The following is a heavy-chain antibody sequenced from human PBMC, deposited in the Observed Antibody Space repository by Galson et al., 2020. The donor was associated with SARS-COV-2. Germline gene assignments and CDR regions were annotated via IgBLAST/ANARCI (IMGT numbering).Heavy chain of an antibody. CDR2: ISYDGNNR. Sequence: GGSLRLSCAASGFTFSGYAMHWVRQTPGKGLEWVAIISYDGNNRYYADSVKGRFTISRDNSRNTLDLQMNNLRGDDTGLYYCARARGATVATVYFDNWGQGTLVTVSS. CDR3: ARARGATVATVYFDN. V-gene: IGHV3-30*14. CDR1: GFTFSGYA. D-gene: IGHD4-17*01. J-gene: IGHJ4*02.